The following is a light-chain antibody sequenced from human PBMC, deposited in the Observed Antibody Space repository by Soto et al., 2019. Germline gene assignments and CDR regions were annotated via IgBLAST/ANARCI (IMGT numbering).Light chain of an antibody. J-gene: IGLJ1*01. V-gene: IGLV1-47*01. CDR3: AAWDDSLSGYV. CDR1: SSNIGSNY. CDR2: TNN. Sequence: QSVLTQPPSASGTPGQRVTMSCFGSSSNIGSNYIYWYQQLPGAAPKLLIYTNNQRPSGVPDRFSGSKSGTSASLAISGLRSDDEAYYYCAAWDDSLSGYVFGTGTKLTVL.